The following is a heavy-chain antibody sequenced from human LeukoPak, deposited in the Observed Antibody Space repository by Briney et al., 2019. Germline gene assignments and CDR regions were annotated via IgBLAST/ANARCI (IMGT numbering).Heavy chain of an antibody. CDR3: AREARMSSYYQEFDY. CDR1: GGTFSSYA. Sequence: VASVKVSCKASGGTFSSYAISWVRQAPGQGLEWMGGIILIFGTANYAQKFQGRVTITADESTSTAYMELSSLRSEDTAVYYCAREARMSSYYQEFDYWGQGTLVTVSS. CDR2: IILIFGTA. J-gene: IGHJ4*02. D-gene: IGHD1-26*01. V-gene: IGHV1-69*13.